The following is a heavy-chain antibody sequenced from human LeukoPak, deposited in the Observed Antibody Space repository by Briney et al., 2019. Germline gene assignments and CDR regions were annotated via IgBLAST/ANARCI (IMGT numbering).Heavy chain of an antibody. CDR3: ARLNRSPPVDAFDI. CDR2: IYYSGST. CDR1: GGSISSSSYS. Sequence: SETLSLTCTVSGGSISSSSYSWGWIRQPPGKGLEWIGSIYYSGSTYYNPSLKSRVTISVDTSKNQFSLKLSSVTAADTAVYYCARLNRSPPVDAFDIWGQGTMVTVSS. J-gene: IGHJ3*02. V-gene: IGHV4-39*01.